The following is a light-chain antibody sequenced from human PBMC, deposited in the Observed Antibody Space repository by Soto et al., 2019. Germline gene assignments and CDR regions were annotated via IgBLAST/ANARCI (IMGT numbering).Light chain of an antibody. CDR1: QSVSSN. CDR2: GAS. Sequence: IVMTQSPATLSVSPGERATLSCRASQSVSSNLAWYQQKPGQAPRLLIYGASTRATGIPARFSGSGSGTEFTLTISSLQSEDFAVYYCQQYNTWPPMYTFGQGTKLDIK. J-gene: IGKJ2*01. CDR3: QQYNTWPPMYT. V-gene: IGKV3-15*01.